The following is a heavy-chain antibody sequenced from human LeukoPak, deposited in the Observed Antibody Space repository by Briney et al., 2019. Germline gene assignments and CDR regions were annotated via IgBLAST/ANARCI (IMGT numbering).Heavy chain of an antibody. CDR3: AKGAGGFSYYNWFNP. CDR2: IYYSGTI. Sequence: SETLSLTCTLSGRSISSSPYYWRWIPQPPAKGLEWIGSIYYSGTIHYSPSLESRVTISVDTSKNQFSLKLASVTAADTDIYYCAKGAGGFSYYNWFNPWGQGTLVTVSS. CDR1: GRSISSSPYY. V-gene: IGHV4-39*07. J-gene: IGHJ5*02. D-gene: IGHD5-18*01.